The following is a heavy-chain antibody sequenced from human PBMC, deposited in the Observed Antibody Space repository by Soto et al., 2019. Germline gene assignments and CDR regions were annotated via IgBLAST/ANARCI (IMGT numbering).Heavy chain of an antibody. CDR3: ARQNLNYYGFDP. V-gene: IGHV4-39*01. D-gene: IGHD1-7*01. CDR1: GGSISSSSYY. J-gene: IGHJ5*02. Sequence: QLQLQESGPGLVTPSETLSLTCTVSGGSISSSSYYWGWIRQPPGKGLAWIGSIYYSGSTYYNPSLNSRVTISVDTSNNQFSLKLSSVTAADTAVYYCARQNLNYYGFDPWGQGTLVTVSS. CDR2: IYYSGST.